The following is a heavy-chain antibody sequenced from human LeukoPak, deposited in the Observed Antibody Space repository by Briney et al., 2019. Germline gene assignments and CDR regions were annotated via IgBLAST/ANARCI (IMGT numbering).Heavy chain of an antibody. CDR1: GFTFSSYG. D-gene: IGHD2-15*01. CDR2: ISYDGSNK. J-gene: IGHJ6*02. Sequence: GGSLRLSCAASGFTFSSYGMHWVRQAPGKGLERVAVISYDGSNKYYADSVKGRFTISRDNSKNTLYLQMNSLRAEDTAVYYCAKGDYHCSGGSCYSYYYGMDVWGQGTTVTVSS. V-gene: IGHV3-30*18. CDR3: AKGDYHCSGGSCYSYYYGMDV.